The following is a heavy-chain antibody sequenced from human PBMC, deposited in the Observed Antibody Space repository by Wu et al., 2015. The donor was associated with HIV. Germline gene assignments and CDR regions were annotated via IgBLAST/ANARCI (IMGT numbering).Heavy chain of an antibody. CDR1: GYTFTGYY. D-gene: IGHD2-2*01. Sequence: QVQLVQSGAEVKKPGASVKVSCKASGYTFTGYYIHWVRQAPGQGLEWMGWINPNSAGTNSAQKFQGRVTLTRDTSINTAYMELSRLRSDDTAVYYCARDDCSRSSCPLFDYWGQGTLVTVSS. CDR3: ARDDCSRSSCPLFDY. CDR2: INPNSAGT. J-gene: IGHJ4*02. V-gene: IGHV1-2*02.